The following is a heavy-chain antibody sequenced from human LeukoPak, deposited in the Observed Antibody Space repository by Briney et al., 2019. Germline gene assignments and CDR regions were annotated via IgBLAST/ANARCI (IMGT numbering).Heavy chain of an antibody. CDR3: AKAYSSSSRNGRYYFDY. V-gene: IGHV1-69*06. J-gene: IGHJ4*02. Sequence: ASVKVSCKASGGTFSSYAISWVRQAPGQGLEWMGGIIPIFGTANYAQKFQGRVTITADKSTSTVYMELSSLRSDDTAVYYCAKAYSSSSRNGRYYFDYWGQGTLVTVSS. D-gene: IGHD6-6*01. CDR2: IIPIFGTA. CDR1: GGTFSSYA.